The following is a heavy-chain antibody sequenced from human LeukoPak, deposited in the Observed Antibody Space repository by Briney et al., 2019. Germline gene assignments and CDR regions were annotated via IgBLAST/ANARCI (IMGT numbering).Heavy chain of an antibody. V-gene: IGHV1-8*03. CDR3: ASLKNSGWGNAFHF. CDR1: GYTFTSYD. Sequence: ASVKVSCKASGYTFTSYDINWVRQATGRGLEWMGWMNPNSGNTGYAQKFQGRVTITRNTSISTAYMELNSLRAEDTAVYYCASLKNSGWGNAFHFWGQGTMVTVSS. D-gene: IGHD6-19*01. J-gene: IGHJ3*01. CDR2: MNPNSGNT.